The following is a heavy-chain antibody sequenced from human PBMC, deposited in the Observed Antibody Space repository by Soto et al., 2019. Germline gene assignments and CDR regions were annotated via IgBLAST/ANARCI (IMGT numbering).Heavy chain of an antibody. D-gene: IGHD3-22*01. V-gene: IGHV3-30*18. Sequence: GGSLRLSCAASGFTFSSYGMHWVRQAPGKGLEWVAVISYDGSNKYYAESVKGRFTISRDNSKNTLYLQMNSLRAEDTTVYYSAKPFGSMIVVNFSHTWGQGTLVTVS. CDR1: GFTFSSYG. CDR3: AKPFGSMIVVNFSHT. J-gene: IGHJ5*02. CDR2: ISYDGSNK.